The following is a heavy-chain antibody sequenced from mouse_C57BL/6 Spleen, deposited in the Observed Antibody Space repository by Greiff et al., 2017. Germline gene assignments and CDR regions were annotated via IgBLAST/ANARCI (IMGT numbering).Heavy chain of an antibody. CDR3: ARSHSNYDYWYCDV. J-gene: IGHJ1*03. CDR2: INPNNGGT. V-gene: IGHV1-18*01. D-gene: IGHD2-5*01. Sequence: VQLQQSGPELVKPGASVKIPCKASGYTFTDYNMDWVKQSHGKSLEWIGDINPNNGGTIYNQKFKGKATLTVDKSSSTAYMELRSLTSEDTAVYYCARSHSNYDYWYCDVWGTGTTVTVSS. CDR1: GYTFTDYN.